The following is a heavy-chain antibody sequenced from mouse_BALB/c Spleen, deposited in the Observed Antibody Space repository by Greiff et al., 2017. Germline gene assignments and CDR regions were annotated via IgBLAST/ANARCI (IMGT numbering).Heavy chain of an antibody. CDR2: IFPGTGTT. D-gene: IGHD1-2*01. Sequence: QVQLKQSGAELVKPGASVKLSCKTSGYTFTSYWIQWVKQRPGQGLGWIGEIFPGTGTTYYNEKFKGKATLTIDTSSSTAYMQLSSLTSEDSAVYFCARERRRSPMDYWGQGTSVTVSS. J-gene: IGHJ4*01. CDR1: GYTFTSYW. V-gene: IGHV1S132*01. CDR3: ARERRRSPMDY.